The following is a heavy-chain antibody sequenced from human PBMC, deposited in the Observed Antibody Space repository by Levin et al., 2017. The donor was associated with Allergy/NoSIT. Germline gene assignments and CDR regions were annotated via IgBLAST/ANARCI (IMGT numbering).Heavy chain of an antibody. J-gene: IGHJ4*02. CDR2: ISSTGSTI. D-gene: IGHD3-3*01. CDR1: GFTFSSYE. Sequence: PGGSLRLSCAASGFTFSSYEMNWVRRAPGNGLEWVSYISSTGSTIYSADSVKGRFPISRDNAKNSLYLHMNSLRAEDTAVYYCARQLGNFWSGYNYFDYWGQGTLVTVSS. V-gene: IGHV3-48*03. CDR3: ARQLGNFWSGYNYFDY.